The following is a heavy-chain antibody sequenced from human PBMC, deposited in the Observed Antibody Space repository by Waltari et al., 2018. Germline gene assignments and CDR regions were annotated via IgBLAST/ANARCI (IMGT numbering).Heavy chain of an antibody. CDR3: ARGSSTSRYYYYYMDV. J-gene: IGHJ6*03. CDR1: GGSISSYY. Sequence: QVQLQESGPGLVKPSETLSLTCPVSGGSISSYYWSWIRTPPGKGLEWIGYIYYSGSTNYNPSLKSRVTISVDTSKNQFSLKLSSVTAADTAVYYCARGSSTSRYYYYYMDVWGKGTTVTVSS. V-gene: IGHV4-59*01. D-gene: IGHD2-2*01. CDR2: IYYSGST.